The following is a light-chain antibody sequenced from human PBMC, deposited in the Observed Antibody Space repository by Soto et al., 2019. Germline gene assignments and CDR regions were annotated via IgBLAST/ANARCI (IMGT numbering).Light chain of an antibody. V-gene: IGLV4-69*01. J-gene: IGLJ1*01. Sequence: QPVLTQSPSASASLGASVKLTCTLSSGHSSYAIAWHQQQPEQGPRFLMRVNSDGSHIKGDGIPDRFSGSSSGAERYLTISSLQSEDEADYYCQTWGPGFRVFGTGTKLTVL. CDR3: QTWGPGFRV. CDR1: SGHSSYA. CDR2: VNSDGSH.